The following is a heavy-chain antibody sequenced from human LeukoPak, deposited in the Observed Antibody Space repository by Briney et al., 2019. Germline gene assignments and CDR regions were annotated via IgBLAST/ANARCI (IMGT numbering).Heavy chain of an antibody. J-gene: IGHJ3*02. CDR3: ATRTYYYDSSGYLVTDAFDI. V-gene: IGHV1-8*03. Sequence: ASVKVSCKASGYTFTSYDINWVRQATGQGLEWMGWMNPNSGNTGYAQKFQGRVTITRNTSISTAYMELSSLRSEDTAVYYCATRTYYYDSSGYLVTDAFDIWGQGTMVTVSS. CDR2: MNPNSGNT. D-gene: IGHD3-22*01. CDR1: GYTFTSYD.